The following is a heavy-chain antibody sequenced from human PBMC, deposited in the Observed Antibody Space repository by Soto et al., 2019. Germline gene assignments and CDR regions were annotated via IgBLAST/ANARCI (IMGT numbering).Heavy chain of an antibody. J-gene: IGHJ5*02. CDR2: IYYSGST. V-gene: IGHV4-39*01. CDR3: ARLNKPGWFDP. CDR1: SGSIISSNYY. Sequence: QLQLQESGPGLVKPSETLSLTCTVSSGSIISSNYYWAWIRQPPEKGLEWIATIYYSGSTYYSPSLTCRVTTSVDACKNQFSLRLASVPAADTAVYYCARLNKPGWFDPLGQGTLVTVSS.